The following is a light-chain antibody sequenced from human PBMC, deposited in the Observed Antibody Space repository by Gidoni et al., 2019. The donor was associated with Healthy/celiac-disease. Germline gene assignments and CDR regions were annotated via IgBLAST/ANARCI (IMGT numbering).Light chain of an antibody. J-gene: IGLJ1*01. CDR3: AAWDDSLNGYV. CDR1: SPNIGSNT. CDR2: RNN. V-gene: IGLV1-44*01. Sequence: QSVLTLPPSASGTPGQRVTISCSGSSPNIGSNTVNWYQQPPGTAPKLLIYRNNQRPSGVPDRFSGSKSGTSASLAISGRQSEDEADYYCAAWDDSLNGYVFGTGTKVTVL.